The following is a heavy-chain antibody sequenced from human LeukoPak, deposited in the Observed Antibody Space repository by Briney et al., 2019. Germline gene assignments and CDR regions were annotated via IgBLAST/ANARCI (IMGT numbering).Heavy chain of an antibody. V-gene: IGHV3-23*01. D-gene: IGHD1-26*01. CDR2: IGGRGDST. Sequence: GGPLRPSCAASGFTFSGYSMSWVRQAPGKGLEWVSAIGGRGDSTYYADSVRGRFTNSRDNSKNMLYLQMSSLRAEDTAVYYCAKVSSGNNDDWFDPWGQGTLVTVSS. CDR1: GFTFSGYS. J-gene: IGHJ5*02. CDR3: AKVSSGNNDDWFDP.